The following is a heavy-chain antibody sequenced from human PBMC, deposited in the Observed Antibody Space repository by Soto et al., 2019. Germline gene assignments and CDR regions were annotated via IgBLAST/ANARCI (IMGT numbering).Heavy chain of an antibody. V-gene: IGHV3-49*04. J-gene: IGHJ4*02. CDR3: TRGHDSSGYYYKTPNFDY. Sequence: GGSLRLSCTAYGFTFGDYAMSWVRQAPGRGLGWEGSIRSKAYGGTTEYAASVKGRFTTSRDDSKSIAYLQMNSLKTEDTAVYYCTRGHDSSGYYYKTPNFDYWGQGTLVTVSS. CDR1: GFTFGDYA. D-gene: IGHD3-22*01. CDR2: IRSKAYGGTT.